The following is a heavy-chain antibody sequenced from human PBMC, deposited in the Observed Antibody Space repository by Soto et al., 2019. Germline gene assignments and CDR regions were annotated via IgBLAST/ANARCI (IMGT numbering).Heavy chain of an antibody. Sequence: LRLSCAASGFTFSSYAMSWVRQAPGKGLEWVSAISGSGGSTYYADSVKGRFTISRDNSKNTLYLQMNSLRAEDTAVYYCAKDGRKAVAGTVDYWGQGTLVTVSS. J-gene: IGHJ4*02. CDR1: GFTFSSYA. V-gene: IGHV3-23*01. D-gene: IGHD6-19*01. CDR3: AKDGRKAVAGTVDY. CDR2: ISGSGGST.